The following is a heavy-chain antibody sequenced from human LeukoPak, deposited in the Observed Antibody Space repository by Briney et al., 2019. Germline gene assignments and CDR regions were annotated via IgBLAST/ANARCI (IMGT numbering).Heavy chain of an antibody. Sequence: PGGSLRLSCAASGFTFSSYSMNWVRQAPGKGLEWVSSISSSSSYIYYADSVKGRFTISRDNAKNSLYLQMNSLRAEDTAVYYCAKLRSSGWYPPPHFDYWGQGTLVTVSS. CDR1: GFTFSSYS. J-gene: IGHJ4*02. V-gene: IGHV3-21*01. CDR3: AKLRSSGWYPPPHFDY. D-gene: IGHD6-19*01. CDR2: ISSSSSYI.